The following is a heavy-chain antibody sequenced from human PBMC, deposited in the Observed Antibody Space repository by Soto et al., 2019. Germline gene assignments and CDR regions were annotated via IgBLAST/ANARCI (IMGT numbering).Heavy chain of an antibody. CDR3: ARGIATGALDP. CDR2: INPDNGNT. Sequence: ASVKVSCKASGYTFTRYTMNWVRQAPGQRLEWMGWINPDNGNTKSSQKFQDRVIITRDTSASTAYMDLSSLRSEDTAVYYCARGIATGALDPWGQGTLVTVSS. J-gene: IGHJ5*02. CDR1: GYTFTRYT. V-gene: IGHV1-3*01. D-gene: IGHD2-15*01.